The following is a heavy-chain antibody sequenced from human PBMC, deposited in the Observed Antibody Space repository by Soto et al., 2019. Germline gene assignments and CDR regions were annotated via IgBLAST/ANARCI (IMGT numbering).Heavy chain of an antibody. CDR2: ISGYNGNT. J-gene: IGHJ6*02. Sequence: QVPLVQSGAEVKKPGASVKVSCKASGYTFSNYGISWVRQGPGQGLEWTGWISGYNGNTHYEEKVQDRIKMTTDTSTSTTYLELRSPRSDDTAVYFCARDPGFGFGYSYAFAMDVWGQGTTVTVSS. CDR1: GYTFSNYG. CDR3: ARDPGFGFGYSYAFAMDV. V-gene: IGHV1-18*01. D-gene: IGHD5-18*01.